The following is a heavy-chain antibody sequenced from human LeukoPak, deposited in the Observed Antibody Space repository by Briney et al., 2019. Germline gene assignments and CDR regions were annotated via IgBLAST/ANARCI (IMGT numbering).Heavy chain of an antibody. Sequence: GGSLRLSCAASGFTFSSYAMSWVRQAPGKGLEWVSAISGSGGSTYYADSVKGRFTISRDNSKNTLYLQMNSLRAEDTAVYYCAKDRIPDWGYSGYYFDYWGQGTLVTVSS. D-gene: IGHD5-12*01. CDR2: ISGSGGST. J-gene: IGHJ4*02. CDR3: AKDRIPDWGYSGYYFDY. V-gene: IGHV3-23*01. CDR1: GFTFSSYA.